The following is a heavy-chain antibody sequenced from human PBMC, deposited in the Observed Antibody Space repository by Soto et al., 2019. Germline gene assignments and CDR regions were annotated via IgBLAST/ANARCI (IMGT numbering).Heavy chain of an antibody. CDR2: ISSSSSYI. V-gene: IGHV3-21*01. CDR3: ARGRTVVVPAAPYAFDI. D-gene: IGHD2-2*01. Sequence: PGGSLRLSCAASGFTFSSDSMNWVRQAPGKGLEWVSSISSSSSYIYYADSVKGRFTISRDNAKNSLYLQMNSLRAEDTAVYYCARGRTVVVPAAPYAFDIWGQGTMVTVSS. J-gene: IGHJ3*02. CDR1: GFTFSSDS.